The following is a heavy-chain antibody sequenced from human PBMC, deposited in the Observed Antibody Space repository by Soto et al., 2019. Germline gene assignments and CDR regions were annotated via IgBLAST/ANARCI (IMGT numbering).Heavy chain of an antibody. Sequence: SETLSLTCTVSGGSISSYYWSWIRQPPGKGLEWIGYIYYSGSTNYNPSLKSRVTISVDTSKNQFSLKLSSVTAADTAVYYCARGLESGSLYYYYYYMDVWGKGTTVTVSS. V-gene: IGHV4-59*01. CDR2: IYYSGST. J-gene: IGHJ6*03. D-gene: IGHD3-10*01. CDR1: GGSISSYY. CDR3: ARGLESGSLYYYYYYMDV.